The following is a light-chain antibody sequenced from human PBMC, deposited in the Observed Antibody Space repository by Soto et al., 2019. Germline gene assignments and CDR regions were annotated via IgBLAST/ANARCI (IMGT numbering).Light chain of an antibody. CDR2: DVS. J-gene: IGKJ1*01. V-gene: IGKV1-5*01. CDR3: QQYTNYPWT. CDR1: QSISSW. Sequence: DIQMTQSPPTLSASVGDRVTITCRASQSISSWLAWYQQRPGKAPNLLIYDVSSLESRVPSRFSGSGAGTEFDLTISSLQHDDFATYYCQQYTNYPWTFGQGTKVEIK.